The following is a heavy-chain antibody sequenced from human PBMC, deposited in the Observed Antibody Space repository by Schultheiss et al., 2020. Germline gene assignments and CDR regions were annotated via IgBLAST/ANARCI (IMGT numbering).Heavy chain of an antibody. D-gene: IGHD1-20*01. V-gene: IGHV1-69*13. CDR2: IIPIFGTA. J-gene: IGHJ4*02. CDR1: GGTFSSYA. CDR3: ARDYNWATDY. Sequence: SVKVSCKASGGTFSSYAISWVRQAPGQGLEWMGGIIPIFGTANYAQKFQGRVTITADESTSTAYMELGNLRLDDTAMYFCARDYNWATDYWGQGTLVTVSS.